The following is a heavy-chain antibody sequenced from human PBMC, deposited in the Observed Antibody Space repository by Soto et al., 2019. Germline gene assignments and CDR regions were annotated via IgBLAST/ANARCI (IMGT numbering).Heavy chain of an antibody. CDR2: VSYDGSFK. CDR1: GFTFSKFG. Sequence: GGSLRLSCEASGFTFSKFGIHWVRQAPGKGLEWVAVVSYDGSFKYYAYSVKGRFTISRDNSKNTLYLQMNSLRPEDTALYYCAKDSDQLLFDYYYYGMDVRGQGTTVTVSS. J-gene: IGHJ6*02. D-gene: IGHD2-2*01. V-gene: IGHV3-30*18. CDR3: AKDSDQLLFDYYYYGMDV.